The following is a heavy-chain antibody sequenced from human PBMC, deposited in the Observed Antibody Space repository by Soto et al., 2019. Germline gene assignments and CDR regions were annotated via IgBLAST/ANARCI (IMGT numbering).Heavy chain of an antibody. J-gene: IGHJ4*02. Sequence: QVQLVESGGGVVQPGRSLRLSCAASGFTFSSYGMHWVRQAPGKGLEWVAVISYDGSNKYYADSVKGRFTISRDNSKNTLYLQRNSLRAEDTAVYYCAKCRHPLMFSSGPPSYGVQGCLVTVSS. CDR3: AKCRHPLMFSSGPPSY. CDR2: ISYDGSNK. V-gene: IGHV3-30*18. CDR1: GFTFSSYG. D-gene: IGHD2-15*01.